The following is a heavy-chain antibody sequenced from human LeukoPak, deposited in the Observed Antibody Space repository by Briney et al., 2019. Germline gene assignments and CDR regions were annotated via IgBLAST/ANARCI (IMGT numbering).Heavy chain of an antibody. J-gene: IGHJ4*02. D-gene: IGHD3-22*01. V-gene: IGHV3-21*01. CDR1: GFRFSAYS. Sequence: GTSLRLSCTASGFRFSAYSMNWVRQAPGKGLECVSTISSGSKYIDYADSVKGRFTVSRDNARNSLYLQMNSPRAEDTAVYFCARVYSGYHSFYDYWGQGTLVTVS. CDR3: ARVYSGYHSFYDY. CDR2: ISSGSKYI.